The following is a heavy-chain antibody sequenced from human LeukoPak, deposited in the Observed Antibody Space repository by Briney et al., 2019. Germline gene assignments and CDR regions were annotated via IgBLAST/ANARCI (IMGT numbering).Heavy chain of an antibody. V-gene: IGHV5-51*01. CDR2: IYPGDSDT. Sequence: GESLKISCKGSGYSFTSYWIGWVRQMPGKGLEWMGIIYPGDSDTRYSPSFQGQVTISADKSICTAYLQWSSLKASDTAMYYCARRPYYGSGNYYYGMDVWGQGTTVTVSS. J-gene: IGHJ6*02. D-gene: IGHD3-10*01. CDR3: ARRPYYGSGNYYYGMDV. CDR1: GYSFTSYW.